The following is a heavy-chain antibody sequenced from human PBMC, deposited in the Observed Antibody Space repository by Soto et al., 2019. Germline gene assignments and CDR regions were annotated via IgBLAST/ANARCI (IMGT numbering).Heavy chain of an antibody. D-gene: IGHD3-22*01. CDR3: ARDYYDSSGYYPFDY. CDR1: GGSISSYY. J-gene: IGHJ4*02. Sequence: SETLSLTCTVSGGSISSYYWSWIRQPPGKGLEWIGYIYYSGSTNYNPSLKSRVTISVDTSKNQFSLKLSSVTAADTAVYYCARDYYDSSGYYPFDYWGPGTLVTVSS. CDR2: IYYSGST. V-gene: IGHV4-59*01.